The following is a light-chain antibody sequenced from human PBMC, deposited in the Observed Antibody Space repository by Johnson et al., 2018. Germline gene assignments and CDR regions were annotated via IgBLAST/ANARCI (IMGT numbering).Light chain of an antibody. CDR1: SSNIGNNY. CDR3: GTWDSSLSAGKV. CDR2: ENN. V-gene: IGLV1-51*02. J-gene: IGLJ1*01. Sequence: QSVLTQPPSVSAAPGQKVTISCSGSSSNIGNNYVSWYQQLPGTAPKLLIYENNKRPSGIPDRFSGSKSGTSATLGITGLQTGAEADYYCGTWDSSLSAGKVFGTGTKVPVL.